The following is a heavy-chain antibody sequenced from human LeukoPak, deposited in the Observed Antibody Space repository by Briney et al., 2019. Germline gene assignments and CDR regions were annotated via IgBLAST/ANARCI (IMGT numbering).Heavy chain of an antibody. CDR2: IKQDGSEK. CDR1: GFTFSGYW. CDR3: ARDAGLGQQLVPVHQVGMDV. Sequence: PGGSLRLSCAASGFTFSGYWMSWVRQAPGKGLEWVANIKQDGSEKYYVDSAKGRFTISRDNAKNSLYLQMNSLRAEDTAVYYCARDAGLGQQLVPVHQVGMDVWGQGTTVTVSS. V-gene: IGHV3-7*01. J-gene: IGHJ6*02. D-gene: IGHD6-13*01.